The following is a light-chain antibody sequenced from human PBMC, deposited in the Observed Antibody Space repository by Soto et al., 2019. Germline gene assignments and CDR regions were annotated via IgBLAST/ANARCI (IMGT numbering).Light chain of an antibody. V-gene: IGKV3-20*01. J-gene: IGKJ2*01. Sequence: DIVLTQSPGTLSLSPRERATLSCRASQSGSRSYLAWYQQKPGQAPRILIYGASSRATGIPDRFSGSGSGTDFTLTISRLEPEDFAEYYCQQYGSSSYTFGQGTKLEIK. CDR1: QSGSRSY. CDR3: QQYGSSSYT. CDR2: GAS.